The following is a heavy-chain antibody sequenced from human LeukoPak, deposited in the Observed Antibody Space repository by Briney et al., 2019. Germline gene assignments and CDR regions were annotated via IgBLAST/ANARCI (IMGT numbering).Heavy chain of an antibody. D-gene: IGHD6-19*01. CDR3: ASGVAGAEYFQH. CDR2: IIPIFGTA. V-gene: IGHV1-69*05. CDR1: GYTFTSYD. J-gene: IGHJ1*01. Sequence: SVKVSCKTSGYTFTSYDINWVRQAPGQGLEWMGGIIPIFGTANYAQKFQGRVTITTDESTSTAYMELSSLRSEDTAVYYCASGVAGAEYFQHWGQGTLVTVSS.